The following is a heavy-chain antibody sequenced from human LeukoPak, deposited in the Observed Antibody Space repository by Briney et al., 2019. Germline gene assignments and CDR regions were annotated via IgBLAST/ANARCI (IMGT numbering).Heavy chain of an antibody. CDR3: ARSDTHHIHSSSWHFDY. V-gene: IGHV4-59*01. Sequence: SETLSLTCSVSGGSLGTNFWSWIRQVPGKGLEWIGYRSSCGNNNYNPSLRSRVTISIDTSKKQFSLELNSVTAADTAVYYCARSDTHHIHSSSWHFDYWGQGSLVTVPS. CDR1: GGSLGTNF. D-gene: IGHD6-13*01. CDR2: RSSCGNN. J-gene: IGHJ4*02.